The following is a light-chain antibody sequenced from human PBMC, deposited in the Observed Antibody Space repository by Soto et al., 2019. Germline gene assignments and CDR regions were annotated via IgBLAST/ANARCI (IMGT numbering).Light chain of an antibody. CDR1: QTISSW. CDR2: KAS. Sequence: DIQMTQSPSTLSGSVGDRVTITCRASQTISSWLAWYQQKPGKAPKLLIYKASTLKSGVPSRFSGSGSGTEFTLTISSLQPDDFATYYRQQYNSYSEAFGQGTKVEL. J-gene: IGKJ1*01. CDR3: QQYNSYSEA. V-gene: IGKV1-5*03.